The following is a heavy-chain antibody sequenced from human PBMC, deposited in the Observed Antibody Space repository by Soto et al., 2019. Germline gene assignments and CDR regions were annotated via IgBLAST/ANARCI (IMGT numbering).Heavy chain of an antibody. Sequence: EVQLVESGGGLIQPGGSLRLSCAASGFTVSSKYMTWVRQAPGKGLEWVSVIYGGGTTYYADSVKGRFTISRDNSKNTLYLQVNSRRAEDTAVYYCVQTTGWPGCDFWGQGTLVTVSS. V-gene: IGHV3-53*01. CDR2: IYGGGTT. D-gene: IGHD6-19*01. CDR3: VQTTGWPGCDF. J-gene: IGHJ4*02. CDR1: GFTVSSKY.